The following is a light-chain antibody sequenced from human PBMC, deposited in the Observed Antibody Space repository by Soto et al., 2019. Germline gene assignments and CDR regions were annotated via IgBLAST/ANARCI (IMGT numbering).Light chain of an antibody. V-gene: IGKV3-20*01. CDR2: GAS. CDR3: QQYGSTPLT. CDR1: QSVNNNY. Sequence: EIVLTQSPGTLSLSPGERATLSCRASQSVNNNYLAWYQQKPGQGPRLYIYGASTRATGIPDRLSGSGSGTDFTLTISRLEPEDFAVYYCQQYGSTPLTFGGGTKVEIK. J-gene: IGKJ4*01.